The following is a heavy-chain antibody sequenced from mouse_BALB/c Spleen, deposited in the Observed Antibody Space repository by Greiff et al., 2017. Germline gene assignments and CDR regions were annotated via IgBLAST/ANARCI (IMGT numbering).Heavy chain of an antibody. CDR2: IDPANGNT. J-gene: IGHJ2*01. Sequence: VHVKQSGAELVKPGASVKLSCTASGFNIKDTYMHWVKQRPEQGLEWIGRIDPANGNTKYDPKFQGKATITADTSSNTAYLQLSSLTSEDTAFYYCAREITPAYYFDYWGQGTTLTVSS. CDR1: GFNIKDTY. D-gene: IGHD1-1*01. V-gene: IGHV14-3*02. CDR3: AREITPAYYFDY.